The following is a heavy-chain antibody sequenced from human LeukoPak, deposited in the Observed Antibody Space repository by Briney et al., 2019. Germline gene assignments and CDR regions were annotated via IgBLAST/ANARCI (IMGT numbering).Heavy chain of an antibody. D-gene: IGHD2-15*01. CDR1: GYSFRSFW. CDR2: IYPGDSET. J-gene: IGHJ3*02. V-gene: IGHV5-51*01. Sequence: GESLKISCKGSGYSFRSFWTGWVRQMPGKGLDWMGIIYPGDSETIYSPSFQGRVTISADESISTAYLQWSSLTASDTAIYYCARGGTLDIWGHGTVVTVSS. CDR3: ARGGTLDI.